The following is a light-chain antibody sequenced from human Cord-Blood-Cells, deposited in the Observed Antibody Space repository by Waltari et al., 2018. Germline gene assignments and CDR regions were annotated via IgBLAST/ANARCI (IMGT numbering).Light chain of an antibody. J-gene: IGKJ1*01. CDR3: QQYNNWPPWT. CDR1: QSVSSN. Sequence: PATLSVSPGERATLSCRASQSVSSNLAWYQQKPGQAPRLLIYGVSTRATGIPARFSGSGSGTEFTLTISSLQSEDFAVYYCQQYNNWPPWTFGQGTKVEIK. V-gene: IGKV3-15*01. CDR2: GVS.